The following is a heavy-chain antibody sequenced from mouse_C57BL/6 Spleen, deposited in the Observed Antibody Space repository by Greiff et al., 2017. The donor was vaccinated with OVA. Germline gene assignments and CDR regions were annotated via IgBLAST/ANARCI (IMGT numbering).Heavy chain of an antibody. CDR1: GYAFTNYL. CDR2: INPGSGGN. J-gene: IGHJ4*01. Sequence: QVQLKESGAELVRPGTSVKVSCKASGYAFTNYLIEWVKQRPGQGLEWIGVINPGSGGNNYNEKVKGKATLTADNSSSTAYMQLSSLTSDDSAVYFCASYYDYDYYAMAYWGQGTSVTVSS. D-gene: IGHD2-4*01. CDR3: ASYYDYDYYAMAY. V-gene: IGHV1-54*01.